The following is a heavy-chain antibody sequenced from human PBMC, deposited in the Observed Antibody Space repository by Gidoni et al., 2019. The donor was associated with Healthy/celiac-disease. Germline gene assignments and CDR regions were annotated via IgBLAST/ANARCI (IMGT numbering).Heavy chain of an antibody. D-gene: IGHD6-19*01. Sequence: EVQLVESGGGLVQPGGSLRLSCAASGFPFSSYCMIWIRPAPGKGLEWVANIKQDGGEKYYVDSVKGRFTISRDNAKNSLYLQMNSLRAEDTAVYYCARDARTMPYSSGWYPDRLSFDYWGQGTLVTVSS. J-gene: IGHJ4*02. V-gene: IGHV3-7*01. CDR3: ARDARTMPYSSGWYPDRLSFDY. CDR2: IKQDGGEK. CDR1: GFPFSSYC.